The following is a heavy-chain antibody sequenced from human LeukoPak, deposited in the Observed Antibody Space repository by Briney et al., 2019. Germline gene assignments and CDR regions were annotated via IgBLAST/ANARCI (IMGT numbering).Heavy chain of an antibody. CDR2: IRSDSRHI. D-gene: IGHD3-10*01. CDR1: GFTFSSYS. V-gene: IGHV3-21*01. J-gene: IGHJ5*02. Sequence: GASLRLSCAASGFTFSSYSMNWVRQAPGKGLEWVSIIRSDSRHIYDTDSAKGRFTISRDNAKNSLYLQMNRLRSDDTAVYYCAREISPLSRFGELLYSWFYPWGQGTLVTVSS. CDR3: AREISPLSRFGELLYSWFYP.